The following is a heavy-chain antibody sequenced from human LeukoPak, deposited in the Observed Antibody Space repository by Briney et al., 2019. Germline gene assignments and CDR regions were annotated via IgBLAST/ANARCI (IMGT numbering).Heavy chain of an antibody. CDR3: ATSRGVTSKNPIGDAFDI. CDR1: GYTLTELS. CDR2: FDPEDGET. D-gene: IGHD4-17*01. V-gene: IGHV1-24*01. Sequence: ASVKVSCKVSGYTLTELSMHWVRQAPGKGLEWMGGFDPEDGETIYAQKFQGRVTMTEDTSTDTAYMELSSLRSEDTAVYYCATSRGVTSKNPIGDAFDIWGQGTMVTVSS. J-gene: IGHJ3*02.